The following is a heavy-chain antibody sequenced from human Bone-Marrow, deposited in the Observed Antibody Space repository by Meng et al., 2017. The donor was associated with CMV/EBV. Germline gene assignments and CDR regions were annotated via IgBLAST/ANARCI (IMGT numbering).Heavy chain of an antibody. J-gene: IGHJ4*02. D-gene: IGHD2-2*01. CDR2: IRYDGSDK. Sequence: GGSLRLSCAASGFTFSSYWMHWVRQAPGKGLEWVAFIRYDGSDKYYVDSVKGRFTISRDNSKNILYLQMNSLRAEDTAVYCCAKDPKASAVVCSSTSCYFDHWGQGTLVTVSS. CDR1: GFTFSSYW. CDR3: AKDPKASAVVCSSTSCYFDH. V-gene: IGHV3-30*02.